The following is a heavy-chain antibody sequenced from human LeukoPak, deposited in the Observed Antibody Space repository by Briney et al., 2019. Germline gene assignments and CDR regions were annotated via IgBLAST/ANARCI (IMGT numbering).Heavy chain of an antibody. CDR3: ASVDTALFHFYGMDV. Sequence: GGSLRLSCAASGFTFIDYDMHWVRQVIGKGLEWVSAIGIRGDTHYSGSVKGRFTISRDNAKNSLSLQMNSLRVEDTAVYYCASVDTALFHFYGMDVWGPGATVTVSS. CDR2: IGIRGDT. V-gene: IGHV3-13*01. J-gene: IGHJ6*02. D-gene: IGHD5-18*01. CDR1: GFTFIDYD.